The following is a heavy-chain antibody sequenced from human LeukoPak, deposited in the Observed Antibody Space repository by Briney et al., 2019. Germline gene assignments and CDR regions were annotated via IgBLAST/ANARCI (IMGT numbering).Heavy chain of an antibody. V-gene: IGHV4-4*07. CDR3: VRERRGGRATDAFDI. CDR1: GGSISSSY. Sequence: SETLSLTCTVSGGSISSSYWSWIRQPAGKGLDWIGRIHSSGITNYNPSLNSRVTMSADTSKNQFSVRLTSVTAADTAVYYCVRERRGGRATDAFDIWGQGTMVTVSS. J-gene: IGHJ3*02. CDR2: IHSSGIT.